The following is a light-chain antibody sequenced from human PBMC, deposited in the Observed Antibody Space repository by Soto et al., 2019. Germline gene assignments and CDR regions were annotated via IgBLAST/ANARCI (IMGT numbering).Light chain of an antibody. CDR3: QQYGNSPIT. Sequence: EIVLTHSPSILYLSPGHRATLSCRASQTISSGFLAWYQQKVGQAPRIXIYDASNRATGVPDRFSGSGYGTDFSLTISRLEPEDFAVYHCQQYGNSPITFGQGTRLEIK. CDR1: QTISSGF. CDR2: DAS. J-gene: IGKJ5*01. V-gene: IGKV3-20*01.